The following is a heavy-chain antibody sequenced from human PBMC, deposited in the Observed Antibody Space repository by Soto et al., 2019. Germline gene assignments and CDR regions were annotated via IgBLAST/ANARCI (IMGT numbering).Heavy chain of an antibody. D-gene: IGHD3-3*02. CDR1: GGTFSSYA. CDR3: ARDKDPDQFGALAYYYYGMDV. V-gene: IGHV1-69*01. CDR2: IIPIFGTA. Sequence: QVQLVQSGAEVKKPGSSVKVSCKASGGTFSSYAISWVRQAPGQGLEWMGGIIPIFGTANYAQKFQGRVTITADESSSTAYMELSILRSEDTAVYYCARDKDPDQFGALAYYYYGMDVWGPGTTFTVSS. J-gene: IGHJ6*02.